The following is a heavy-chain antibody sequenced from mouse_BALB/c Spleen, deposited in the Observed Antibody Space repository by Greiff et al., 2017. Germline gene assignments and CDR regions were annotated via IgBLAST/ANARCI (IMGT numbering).Heavy chain of an antibody. J-gene: IGHJ2*01. D-gene: IGHD2-3*01. V-gene: IGHV5-6*01. CDR1: GFTFSSYG. Sequence: EVQLVESGGGLVKPGGSLKLSCAASGFTFSSYGMSWVRQTPDKRLEWVATISSGGSYTYYPDSVKGRFTISRDNAKNTLYLQMSSLKSEDTAMYYCARHPIYDGYYVWGQGTTLTVSS. CDR3: ARHPIYDGYYV. CDR2: ISSGGSYT.